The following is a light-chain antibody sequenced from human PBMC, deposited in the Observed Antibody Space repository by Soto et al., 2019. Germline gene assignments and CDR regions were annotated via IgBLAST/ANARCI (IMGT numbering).Light chain of an antibody. V-gene: IGKV4-1*01. CDR2: WAS. CDR3: QQYYSTPWT. Sequence: DIVMTQSPDSLAVSLGERATINCKSSQRVLYSSNNKNYLAWYQQKPGQPPKLLIYWASTRESGVPDRFSGSGSWTDFTLSISSLQAEDVAVYYCQQYYSTPWTFGQGTKVEIK. J-gene: IGKJ1*01. CDR1: QRVLYSSNNKNY.